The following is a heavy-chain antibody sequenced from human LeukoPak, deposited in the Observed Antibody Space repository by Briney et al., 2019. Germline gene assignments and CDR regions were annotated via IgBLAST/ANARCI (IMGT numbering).Heavy chain of an antibody. CDR2: ISYDGSNK. CDR3: AKDDGRRDGYNYFPCY. CDR1: GFIFSSYA. V-gene: IGHV3-30*04. D-gene: IGHD5-24*01. Sequence: GRSLRLSCAASGFIFSSYAMHWVCRAPGKGLEWVALISYDGSNKYYADSVKGRFTISRDNSKNTLYLQMNSLRAEDTAVYYCAKDDGRRDGYNYFPCYWGQGTLVTVSS. J-gene: IGHJ4*02.